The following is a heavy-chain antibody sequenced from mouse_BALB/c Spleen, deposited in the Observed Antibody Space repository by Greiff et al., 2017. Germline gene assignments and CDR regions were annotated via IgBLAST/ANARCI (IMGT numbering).Heavy chain of an antibody. CDR1: GFSLTSYG. J-gene: IGHJ2*01. D-gene: IGHD1-1*01. CDR2: IWAGGST. Sequence: QVQLKESGPGLVAPSQSLSITCTVSGFSLTSYGVHWVRQPPGKGLEWLGVIWAGGSTNYNSALMSRLSISKDNSKSQVFLKMNSLQTDDTAMYYCSRDMVYGSLSYFDYWGQGTTLTVSS. CDR3: SRDMVYGSLSYFDY. V-gene: IGHV2-9*02.